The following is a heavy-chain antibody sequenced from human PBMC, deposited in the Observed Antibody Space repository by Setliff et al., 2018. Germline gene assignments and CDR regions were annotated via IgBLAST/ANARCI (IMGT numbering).Heavy chain of an antibody. V-gene: IGHV1-69*13. J-gene: IGHJ4*02. CDR2: IIPIFGTA. D-gene: IGHD6-13*01. Sequence: SVKVSCKASGYTFTIYAIHWVRQAPGQRLGWMGRIIPIFGTANYAQKFQGRVTITADQSTRTAYMELSSLRSEDTAVYYCATVEAITIAAAGTTIFDYWGQGTLVTVSS. CDR1: GYTFTIYA. CDR3: ATVEAITIAAAGTTIFDY.